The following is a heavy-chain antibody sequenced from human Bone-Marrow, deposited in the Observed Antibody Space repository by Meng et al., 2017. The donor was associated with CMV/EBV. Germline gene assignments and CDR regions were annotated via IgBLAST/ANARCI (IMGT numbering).Heavy chain of an antibody. CDR3: ARDYAGSPYYLGN. J-gene: IGHJ4*02. Sequence: GESLKISCAASGFTFSSYAMSWVRQTPGKGLEWVSAISGSGDSTYYADSVKGRFTISRDNAKNTLHLQMNSLRAEDTAVYYCARDYAGSPYYLGNCGQGTLVTVSS. V-gene: IGHV3-23*01. D-gene: IGHD3-16*01. CDR1: GFTFSSYA. CDR2: ISGSGDST.